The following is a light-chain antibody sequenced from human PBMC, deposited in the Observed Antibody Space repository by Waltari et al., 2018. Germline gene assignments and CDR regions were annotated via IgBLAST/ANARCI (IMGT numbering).Light chain of an antibody. CDR1: PSVLYSSNNKND. CDR3: QQYYSTPRT. J-gene: IGKJ4*01. V-gene: IGKV4-1*01. Sequence: DIVMTQSPDSLAVSLGERATIHCHSIPSVLYSSNNKNDLAWYQQKPGQPPKLLIHWASTRESGVPDRFSGSGSGTDFTLTISSLQAEDVAVYYCQQYYSTPRTFGGGTKVEIK. CDR2: WAS.